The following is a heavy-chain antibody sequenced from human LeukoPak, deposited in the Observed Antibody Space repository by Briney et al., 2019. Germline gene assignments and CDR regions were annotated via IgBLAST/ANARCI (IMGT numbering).Heavy chain of an antibody. V-gene: IGHV1-8*01. D-gene: IGHD3-22*01. CDR3: AREGGYYDSSGYPRDYYYYMDV. J-gene: IGHJ6*03. CDR1: GYTFTSYD. CDR2: MNPNSGNT. Sequence: GASVKVSCKAYGYTFTSYDINWVRQATGQGLEWMGCMNPNSGNTGYAQKFQGRVTMTRNTSISTAYMELSSLRSEDTAVYYCAREGGYYDSSGYPRDYYYYMDVWGKGTTVTVSS.